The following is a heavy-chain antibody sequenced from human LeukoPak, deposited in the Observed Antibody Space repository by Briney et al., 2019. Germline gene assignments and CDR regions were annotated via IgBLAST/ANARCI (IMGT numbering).Heavy chain of an antibody. D-gene: IGHD3-22*01. J-gene: IGHJ3*02. CDR1: GGTFKSYA. CDR3: ARVKSYYYDTSDKDAFDI. Sequence: ASVKVSCKASGGTFKSYAISWMRQAPGQGLEWMGIINPRGGSTSYTQKFQGRVTMTRDTSTSTVYMELSSLRSEDTAVYYCARVKSYYYDTSDKDAFDIWGQGTMVTVSS. CDR2: INPRGGST. V-gene: IGHV1-46*02.